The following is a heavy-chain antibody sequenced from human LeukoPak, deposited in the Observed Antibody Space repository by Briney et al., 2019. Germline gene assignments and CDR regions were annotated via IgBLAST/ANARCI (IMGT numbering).Heavy chain of an antibody. CDR3: AFYNSGSCYFDY. CDR2: IYPGDSGT. V-gene: IGHV5-51*01. CDR1: GYRFTSYW. J-gene: IGHJ4*02. Sequence: GESLKISCKASGYRFTSYWIGWVRQMPGKGLEWMGIIYPGDSGTRYSPSFQGQVTVSADKSISTAYLQWSSLKASDTAMYYCAFYNSGSCYFDYWGQGTLVTVSS. D-gene: IGHD3-10*01.